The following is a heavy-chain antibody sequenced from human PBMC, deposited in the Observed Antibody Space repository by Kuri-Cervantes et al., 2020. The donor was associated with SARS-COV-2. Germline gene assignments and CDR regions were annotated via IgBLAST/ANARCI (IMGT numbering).Heavy chain of an antibody. J-gene: IGHJ1*01. CDR2: INSDGSST. V-gene: IGHV3-74*01. CDR3: SRDASYSGSYGSFQH. CDR1: GFTFSSYW. D-gene: IGHD1-26*01. Sequence: GGSLKIPCAASGFTFSSYWMHWVRQAPGKGLVWVSRINSDGSSTSYADSVKGRFTISRDNSKNTLYLQMNTPKTEDTAMFYCSRDASYSGSYGSFQHWGQGTLVTVSS.